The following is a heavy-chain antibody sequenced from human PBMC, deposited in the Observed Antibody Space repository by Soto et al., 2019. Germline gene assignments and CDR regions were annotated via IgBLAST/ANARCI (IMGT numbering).Heavy chain of an antibody. CDR3: AIQRAGAYGMVV. Sequence: ASVKISCKASGYTFSDCGISWVRQAPGQRPKYMGWNSTNNGNTKNAQNIQGRVTMTTNTSTNTGYMELRCLRPVDTAVYYCAIQRAGAYGMVVWGQGTTVTASS. J-gene: IGHJ6*02. D-gene: IGHD3-10*01. CDR1: GYTFSDCG. V-gene: IGHV1-18*01. CDR2: NSTNNGNT.